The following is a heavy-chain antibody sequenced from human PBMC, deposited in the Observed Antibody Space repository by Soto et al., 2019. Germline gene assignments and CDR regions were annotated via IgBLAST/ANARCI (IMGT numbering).Heavy chain of an antibody. J-gene: IGHJ4*02. CDR1: GFTFSSYG. CDR3: AKEGDNTAIKGTHFYDY. D-gene: IGHD5-18*01. CDR2: ISYDGSNK. V-gene: IGHV3-30*18. Sequence: PGGSLRLSCAASGFTFSSYGMHWVRQAPGKGLEWVAVISYDGSNKYYADSVKGRFTISRDNSKNTLYLQMNSLRAEDTAVYYCAKEGDNTAIKGTHFYDYWGQGTLVTVSS.